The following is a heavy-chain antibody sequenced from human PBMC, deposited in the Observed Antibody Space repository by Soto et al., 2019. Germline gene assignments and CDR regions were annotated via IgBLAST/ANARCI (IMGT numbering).Heavy chain of an antibody. CDR3: GRSIEGYSRKRNWFDP. Sequence: SVKVSCKASGGTFSSYAISWVRQAPGQGLEWMGGIIPIFGTANYAQKFQGRVTITADESTSTAYMELSSLRSEDTAVYYCGRSIEGYSRKRNWFDPWGQGTLVTVSS. V-gene: IGHV1-69*13. CDR1: GGTFSSYA. J-gene: IGHJ5*02. CDR2: IIPIFGTA. D-gene: IGHD6-13*01.